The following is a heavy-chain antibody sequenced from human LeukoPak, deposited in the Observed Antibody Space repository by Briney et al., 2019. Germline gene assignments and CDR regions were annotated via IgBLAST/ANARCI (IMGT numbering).Heavy chain of an antibody. CDR3: ASRSDYGADGRD. J-gene: IGHJ4*02. CDR2: INHSGST. V-gene: IGHV4-34*01. Sequence: PSETLSLTCAVYGGSFSGYYWSWIRQPPGKGLEWIGEINHSGSTNYNPSLKSRVTISVDTSKNQFPLKLSSVTAADTAVYYCASRSDYGADGRDWGQGTLVTVSS. CDR1: GGSFSGYY. D-gene: IGHD4-17*01.